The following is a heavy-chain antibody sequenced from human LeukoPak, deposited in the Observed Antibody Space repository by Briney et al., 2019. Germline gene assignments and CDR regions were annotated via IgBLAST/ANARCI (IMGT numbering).Heavy chain of an antibody. CDR1: GFTFSSYG. V-gene: IGHV3-33*01. Sequence: GRSLRLSCAASGFTFSSYGMHWARQAPGKGLEWVAVIWYDGSNKYYADSVKGRFTISRDNSKNTLYLQMNSLRAEDTAVYYCARGQWLHDFYGMDVWGQGTTVTVSS. J-gene: IGHJ6*02. CDR2: IWYDGSNK. CDR3: ARGQWLHDFYGMDV. D-gene: IGHD3-22*01.